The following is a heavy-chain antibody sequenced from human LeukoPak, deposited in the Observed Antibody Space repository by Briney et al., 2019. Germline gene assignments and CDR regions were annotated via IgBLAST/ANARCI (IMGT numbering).Heavy chain of an antibody. CDR3: AREGGPYRPLDY. CDR1: GGSISNTSW. CDR2: VNLQGST. V-gene: IGHV4-4*02. Sequence: TASETLSLTCGVSGGSISNTSWWTWVRQPPGKGLEWIGEVNLQGSTNYNPSLKSRVAISVDKSENHISLKLTSVTAADTAVYYCAREGGPYRPLDYSGQGTLVTVAS. J-gene: IGHJ4*02.